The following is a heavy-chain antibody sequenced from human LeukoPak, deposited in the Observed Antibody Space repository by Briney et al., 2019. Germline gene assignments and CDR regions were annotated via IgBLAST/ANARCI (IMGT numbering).Heavy chain of an antibody. J-gene: IGHJ4*02. CDR3: AGSSGWRQGIDY. D-gene: IGHD6-19*01. CDR2: IYYSGST. V-gene: IGHV4-59*12. Sequence: SETLSLTCTVSGGSISSYYWSWIRQPPGKGLEWIGYIYYSGSTNYNPSLKSRVTISVDTSKNQFSLKLSSVTAADTAVYYCAGSSGWRQGIDYWGQGTLVTVSS. CDR1: GGSISSYY.